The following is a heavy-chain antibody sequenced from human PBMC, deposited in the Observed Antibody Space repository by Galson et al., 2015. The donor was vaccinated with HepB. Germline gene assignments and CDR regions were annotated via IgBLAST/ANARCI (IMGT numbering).Heavy chain of an antibody. CDR2: ISSSSSYR. V-gene: IGHV3-21*01. CDR3: ARDGTGGVLRNWFDL. Sequence: SLRLSCATSGFTFSSYSMNWVRQAPGKGLEWVSSISSSSSYRYYADSVKGRFTISRDNAKNSVYLQMNSLRAEDTAVYYCARDGTGGVLRNWFDLWGQGTLVTVSS. CDR1: GFTFSSYS. D-gene: IGHD2-8*02. J-gene: IGHJ5*02.